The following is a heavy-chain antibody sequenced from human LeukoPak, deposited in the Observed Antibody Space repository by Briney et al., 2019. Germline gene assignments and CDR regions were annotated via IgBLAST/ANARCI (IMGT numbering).Heavy chain of an antibody. CDR2: ISYDGSNK. D-gene: IGHD5-18*01. V-gene: IGHV3-30*18. CDR1: RFTFSRYG. CDR3: AKEAPWATAMVMLIDY. Sequence: GRSLRLSCAASRFTFSRYGMHWVRQAPGKGLEWVAVISYDGSNKDYADSVKGRFTISRDNSKNTVYLQMNSLRVEDTAVYYCAKEAPWATAMVMLIDYWGQGTLVTVSS. J-gene: IGHJ4*02.